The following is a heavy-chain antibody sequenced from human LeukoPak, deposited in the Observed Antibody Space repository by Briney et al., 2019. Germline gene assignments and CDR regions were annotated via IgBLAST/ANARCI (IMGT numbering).Heavy chain of an antibody. CDR2: IKTKIDGGTA. Sequence: GGSLRLSCAASGFNVNYVWMDWVRQAPGKGLEWVGRIKTKIDGGTADYAAPVKGRFTISRDDSKNTLYLQMKSLTTEDSAVYYCSTERNWELLRPYGMDIWGQGTTVTVSS. J-gene: IGHJ6*02. CDR3: STERNWELLRPYGMDI. CDR1: GFNVNYVW. V-gene: IGHV3-15*01. D-gene: IGHD1-26*01.